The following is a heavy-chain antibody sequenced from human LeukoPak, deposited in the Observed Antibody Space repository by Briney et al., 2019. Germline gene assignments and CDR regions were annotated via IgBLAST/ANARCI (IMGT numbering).Heavy chain of an antibody. CDR1: GFTFSSYS. D-gene: IGHD5-24*01. J-gene: IGHJ3*02. V-gene: IGHV3-21*01. Sequence: GGSLRLSCAASGFTFSSYSMNWVRQAPGKGLEWVSSISRSSSYIYYADSVKGRFTISRDNAKNSLYLQMNSLRAEDTAVYYCARDNPRWNPHAFDIWGQGTMVTVSS. CDR2: ISRSSSYI. CDR3: ARDNPRWNPHAFDI.